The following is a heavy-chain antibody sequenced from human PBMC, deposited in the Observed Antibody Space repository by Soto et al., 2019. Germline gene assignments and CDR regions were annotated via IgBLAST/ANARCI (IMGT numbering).Heavy chain of an antibody. CDR2: IIPIFGTA. CDR3: AGADFWSGYYPPYYYYGMDV. D-gene: IGHD3-3*01. CDR1: GGTFSSYA. J-gene: IGHJ6*02. V-gene: IGHV1-69*01. Sequence: QVQLVQSGAEVKKPGSSVKVSCKASGGTFSSYAISWVRQAPGQGLEWMGGIIPIFGTANYAQKFQGRVTITADESTSTAYRELSSLRSEDTAVYYCAGADFWSGYYPPYYYYGMDVWGQGTTVTVSS.